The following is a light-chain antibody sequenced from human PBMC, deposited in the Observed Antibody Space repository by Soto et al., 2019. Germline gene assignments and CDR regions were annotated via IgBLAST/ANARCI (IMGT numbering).Light chain of an antibody. CDR1: SSDGGGYNY. CDR3: SSYTTTSTVV. V-gene: IGLV2-8*01. Sequence: QSVLTQPPSASGSPGQSVTISCTGTSSDGGGYNYVSWYQQHPGKAPKLMIYEVTKRTSGVPDRFSDSKSGNTASLTVSGLQAEDEADYYCSSYTTTSTVVFGGGTKLTVL. J-gene: IGLJ2*01. CDR2: EVT.